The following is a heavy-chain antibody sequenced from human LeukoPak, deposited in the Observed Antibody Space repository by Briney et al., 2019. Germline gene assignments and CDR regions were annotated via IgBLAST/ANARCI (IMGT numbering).Heavy chain of an antibody. Sequence: HPGGSLRLSCAASGFTFSSYEMNWVRQAPGKGLEWVSYISSSGSTIYYADSVKGRFTISRDNAKNSLYLQMNSLRAEDTAVYYCARDPGYCSGGSCNYYYYYYMDVWGKGTTVTVSS. V-gene: IGHV3-48*03. CDR2: ISSSGSTI. CDR1: GFTFSSYE. J-gene: IGHJ6*03. CDR3: ARDPGYCSGGSCNYYYYYYMDV. D-gene: IGHD2-15*01.